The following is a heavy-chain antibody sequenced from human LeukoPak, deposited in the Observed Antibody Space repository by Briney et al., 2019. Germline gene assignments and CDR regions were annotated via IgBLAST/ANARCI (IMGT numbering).Heavy chain of an antibody. J-gene: IGHJ6*02. V-gene: IGHV3-30-3*01. CDR3: FFFKRKAAYDMDV. Sequence: GGSLRLSCAASGFTFSSYATHWVRQAPGKALEWVAVISYDGSNKYYADSVKDRLTISRDNSKNTLYLQMNSLRAEDTAVYYCFFFKRKAAYDMDVWGQGTTVTVSS. D-gene: IGHD1-14*01. CDR2: ISYDGSNK. CDR1: GFTFSSYA.